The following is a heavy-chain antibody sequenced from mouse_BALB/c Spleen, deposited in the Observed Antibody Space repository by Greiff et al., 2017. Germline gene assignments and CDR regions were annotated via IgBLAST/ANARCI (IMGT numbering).Heavy chain of an antibody. Sequence: DVKLVESGGGLVQPGGSLRVSCATSGFTFTDYYMSWVCRPPGKALEWLGFIRNKANGYTTEYSESVKGRFTISRDNSQSILYLQMNTLRAEDSPTYVGASADYDHAMDDWALGSSITVSS. J-gene: IGHJ4*01. V-gene: IGHV7-3*02. D-gene: IGHD2-4*01. CDR3: ASADYDHAMDD. CDR2: IRNKANGYTT. CDR1: GFTFTDYY.